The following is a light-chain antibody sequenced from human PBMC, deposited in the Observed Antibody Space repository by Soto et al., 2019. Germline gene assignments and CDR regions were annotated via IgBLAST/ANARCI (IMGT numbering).Light chain of an antibody. J-gene: IGKJ1*01. V-gene: IGKV1-5*03. Sequence: DIQMTQSPSTLSGSVGDRVTITCRASQTISSWLAWYQQKPGKAPKLLIYLASTLVFGVPSRFSGSGSGTEFTLTISSLEPEDFATYYCQQTYSTPPTFGQGTKVDIK. CDR1: QTISSW. CDR3: QQTYSTPPT. CDR2: LAS.